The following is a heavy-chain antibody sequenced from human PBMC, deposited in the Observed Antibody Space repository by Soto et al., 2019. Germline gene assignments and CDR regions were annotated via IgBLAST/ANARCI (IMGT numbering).Heavy chain of an antibody. Sequence: GGSLRLSCAASGFTFSSYGMHWVRQAPGKGLEWVAVIWYDGSNKYYADSVKGRFTISRDNSKNTLYLQMNSLRAEDTAVYYCAREKQWWASYYYMDVWGKGTTVTVSS. CDR3: AREKQWWASYYYMDV. J-gene: IGHJ6*03. D-gene: IGHD2-15*01. CDR2: IWYDGSNK. V-gene: IGHV3-33*01. CDR1: GFTFSSYG.